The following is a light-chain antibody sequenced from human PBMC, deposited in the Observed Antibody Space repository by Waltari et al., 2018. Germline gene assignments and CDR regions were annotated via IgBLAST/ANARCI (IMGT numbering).Light chain of an antibody. J-gene: IGLJ2*01. V-gene: IGLV2-8*01. CDR1: SSNIGGFRF. CDR3: SSFAGFNNVI. CDR2: EVN. Sequence: QSALTQPPSASGSLGQSVTIPCTGTSSNIGGFRFVSWYQQHPGQAPKLILFEVNKRPSGVPDRFSCSKSGNTASLTVSGLQPEDEAEYFCSSFAGFNNVIFGVGTKVTVL.